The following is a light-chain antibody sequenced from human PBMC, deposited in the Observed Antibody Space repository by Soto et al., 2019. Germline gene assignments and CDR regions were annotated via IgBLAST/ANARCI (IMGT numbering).Light chain of an antibody. CDR3: QQLHDYPIT. CDR1: QGIDSS. V-gene: IGKV1-9*01. J-gene: IGKJ5*01. Sequence: ILLTQSPSSLSASVGDRVTITCRASQGIDSSFAWYQQKPGKAPKLLIYSASSLQSGVLSRFSGSGSGTDFTLPISSLQPQDFATEYCQQLHDYPITFGQGTRLEI. CDR2: SAS.